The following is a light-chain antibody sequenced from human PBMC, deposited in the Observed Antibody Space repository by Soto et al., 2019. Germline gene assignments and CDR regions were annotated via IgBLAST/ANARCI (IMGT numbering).Light chain of an antibody. CDR1: SSDVGGFKY. Sequence: QSALTQPASVSGSPGQSITISCTGTSSDVGGFKYVSWYQQHPGKAPKLMIYEVNNRPSGVSNRFSGSKSGNTASLTISGIQAEDEADYYCSSSTPSTVVFGGGTKLTVL. V-gene: IGLV2-14*01. CDR3: SSSTPSTVV. CDR2: EVN. J-gene: IGLJ2*01.